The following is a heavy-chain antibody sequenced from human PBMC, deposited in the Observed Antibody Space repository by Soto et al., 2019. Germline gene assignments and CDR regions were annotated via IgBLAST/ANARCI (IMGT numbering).Heavy chain of an antibody. CDR1: GFTFSSYA. V-gene: IGHV3-23*01. Sequence: EVQLLESGGGLLQPGGSLRLSYAASGFTFSSYAMSWVRQAPGKGLEWVSAISGSGSSTYYADSVKGRFTISRDNSKNTLYLQVNSLRAEDTAVYYCAKAPGGAYYYGMDVWGQGTTVTVSS. CDR2: ISGSGSST. J-gene: IGHJ6*02. CDR3: AKAPGGAYYYGMDV. D-gene: IGHD3-10*01.